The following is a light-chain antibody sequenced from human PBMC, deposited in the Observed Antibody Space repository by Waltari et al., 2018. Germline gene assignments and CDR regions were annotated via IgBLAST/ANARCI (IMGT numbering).Light chain of an antibody. J-gene: IGLJ3*02. Sequence: QSALTQPRSVSGSPGQSVTISCTGPSSDAGGYNYVSWYQQHPGKAPKLMIYDVSKRPSGVPDRFSGSKSGNTASLTISGLQAEDEADYYCCSYAGSYIWVFGGGTKLTVL. CDR3: CSYAGSYIWV. CDR2: DVS. CDR1: SSDAGGYNY. V-gene: IGLV2-11*01.